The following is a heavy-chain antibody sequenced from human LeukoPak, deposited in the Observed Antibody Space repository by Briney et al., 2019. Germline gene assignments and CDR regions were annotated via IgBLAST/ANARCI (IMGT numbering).Heavy chain of an antibody. J-gene: IGHJ3*02. CDR3: ARVRDEDAFDI. CDR1: GGSISSSSYY. V-gene: IGHV4-39*01. Sequence: PSETLSLTCTVSGGSISSSSYYWGWIRQPPGKGLEWIGSIYYSGRTYYTPSLKRRVTISVDTSKNQFSLKLSSVTAADTAVYYCARVRDEDAFDIWGQGTMVTVSS. D-gene: IGHD4/OR15-4a*01. CDR2: IYYSGRT.